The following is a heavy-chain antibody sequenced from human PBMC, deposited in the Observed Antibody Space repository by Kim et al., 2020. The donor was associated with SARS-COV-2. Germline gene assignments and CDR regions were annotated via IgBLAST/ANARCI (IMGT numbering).Heavy chain of an antibody. CDR3: ARAPSTYFDY. V-gene: IGHV3-66*01. CDR2: IYGGGST. Sequence: GGSLSLSCVVSGFTVSNTYMSWVRQAPGKGLEWVSIIYGGGSTYYADSVKGRFTISRDDSKNTVYLQMNSLRAEDTALYFCARAPSTYFDYWGQGTLVTV. J-gene: IGHJ4*02. CDR1: GFTVSNTY.